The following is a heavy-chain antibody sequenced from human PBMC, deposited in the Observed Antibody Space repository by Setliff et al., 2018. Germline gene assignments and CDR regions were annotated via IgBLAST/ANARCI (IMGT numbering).Heavy chain of an antibody. J-gene: IGHJ4*02. Sequence: GGSLRLSCAASGFTFSSYWMSWVRQAPGKGLEWVANIKQDGSEKYYVDSVKGRFTISRDNAKNSLYLQMNSLRAEDTAVYYCARDLRITMVRGVISGGDYWGQGTLVTVSS. CDR2: IKQDGSEK. D-gene: IGHD3-10*01. CDR3: ARDLRITMVRGVISGGDY. CDR1: GFTFSSYW. V-gene: IGHV3-7*01.